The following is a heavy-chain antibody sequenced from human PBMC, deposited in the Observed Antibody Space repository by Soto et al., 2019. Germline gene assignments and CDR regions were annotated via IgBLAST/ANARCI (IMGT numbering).Heavy chain of an antibody. D-gene: IGHD5-18*01. J-gene: IGHJ6*02. CDR3: ARERLRLYSYGTSYGMDV. CDR1: GFTFSSYA. V-gene: IGHV3-30-3*01. Sequence: QVQLVESGGGVVQPGRSLRLSCAASGFTFSSYAMHWVRQAPGKGLEWVAVISYDGSNKYYADSVKGRFTISRDNSKNTVYLQMNSLRAEDTAVYYCARERLRLYSYGTSYGMDVWGQGTTVTVSS. CDR2: ISYDGSNK.